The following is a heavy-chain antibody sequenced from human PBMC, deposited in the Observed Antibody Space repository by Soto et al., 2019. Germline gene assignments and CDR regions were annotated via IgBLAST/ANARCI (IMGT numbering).Heavy chain of an antibody. J-gene: IGHJ4*02. CDR2: ISWNSGSI. Sequence: GGSLRLSCAASGFTFDDYAMHWVRQAPGKGLEWVSGISWNSGSIGYADSVKGRFTISRDNAKNSLYLQMNSLRAEDTALYYCAKDTRSSLTGDPLFDYWSQGTLVTVSS. CDR1: GFTFDDYA. CDR3: AKDTRSSLTGDPLFDY. V-gene: IGHV3-9*01. D-gene: IGHD7-27*01.